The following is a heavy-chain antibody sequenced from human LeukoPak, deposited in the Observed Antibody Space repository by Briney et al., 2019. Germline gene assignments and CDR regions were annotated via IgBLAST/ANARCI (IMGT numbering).Heavy chain of an antibody. CDR3: ARWDSSSWSHPSDY. Sequence: SETLSLTCTVSGGSISSGGYYWSWIRQHPGKGLEWIGYIYYSGSTYYNPSLKSRVTISVDTSKNQFSLKLGSVTAADTAVYYCARWDSSSWSHPSDYWGQGTLVTVSS. CDR2: IYYSGST. CDR1: GGSISSGGYY. J-gene: IGHJ4*02. D-gene: IGHD6-13*01. V-gene: IGHV4-31*03.